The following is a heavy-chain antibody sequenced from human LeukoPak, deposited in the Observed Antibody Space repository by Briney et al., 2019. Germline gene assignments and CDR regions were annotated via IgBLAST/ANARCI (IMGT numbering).Heavy chain of an antibody. CDR3: AAGLGESSGYYYVFGLS. J-gene: IGHJ5*02. CDR2: IVVGSGNT. D-gene: IGHD3-22*01. V-gene: IGHV1-58*01. CDR1: GFTFTISA. Sequence: SENVSFTASGFTFTISAVQWVRQARGQRLEWIGWIVVGSGNTNYAQKFQERVTITRDMSTSTAYMELSSLRSEDTAVYYCAAGLGESSGYYYVFGLSWGQGTLVTVSS.